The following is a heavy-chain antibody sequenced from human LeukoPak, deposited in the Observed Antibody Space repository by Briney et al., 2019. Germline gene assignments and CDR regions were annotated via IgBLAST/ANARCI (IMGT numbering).Heavy chain of an antibody. CDR1: GFRFDDYG. CDR2: INWNGVNT. J-gene: IGHJ3*01. Sequence: GGSLRLSCATSGFRFDDYGMSWARQAPGKGLEWVSRINWNGVNTDYADSAKGRFTISRDNAKNSLYLQMNSLRAEDTALYYCARSLHLVGAFDLWGQGTMVTVSS. V-gene: IGHV3-20*04. D-gene: IGHD3-3*02. CDR3: ARSLHLVGAFDL.